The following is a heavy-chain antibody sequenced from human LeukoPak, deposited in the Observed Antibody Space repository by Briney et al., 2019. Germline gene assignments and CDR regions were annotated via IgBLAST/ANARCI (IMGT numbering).Heavy chain of an antibody. CDR3: ASNLSPAFGFDY. CDR1: GGSFSGYY. Sequence: SETLSLTCAVYGGSFSGYYWSWIRQPPGKGLEWIGEINHSGSTNYNPSLKSRVTISVDTSKNQFSLKLSSVTAADTAVYYCASNLSPAFGFDYWGQGTLVTVSS. CDR2: INHSGST. J-gene: IGHJ4*02. D-gene: IGHD3-16*01. V-gene: IGHV4-34*01.